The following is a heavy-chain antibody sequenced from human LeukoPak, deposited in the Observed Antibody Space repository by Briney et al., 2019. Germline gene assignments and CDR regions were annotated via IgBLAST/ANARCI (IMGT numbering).Heavy chain of an antibody. V-gene: IGHV7-4-1*02. CDR2: INTNTGNL. Sequence: ASVKVSCKASGGTFSSYAISWVRQAPGQGLEWMGWINTNTGNLTYAQGFTGRFVFSLDTSVSTAYLQISSLKAEDTAVYYCAREVAAAGTGWFDPWGQGTLVTVSS. D-gene: IGHD6-13*01. CDR1: GGTFSSYA. J-gene: IGHJ5*02. CDR3: AREVAAAGTGWFDP.